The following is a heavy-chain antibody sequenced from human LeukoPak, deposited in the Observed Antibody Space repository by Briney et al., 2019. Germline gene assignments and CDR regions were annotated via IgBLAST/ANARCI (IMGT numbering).Heavy chain of an antibody. Sequence: GGSLRLSCAASGFTFSSYGMHWARQAPGKVLEWVAVIWYDGSNKYYADSVKGRFTISRDNSKNTLYLQMNSLRAEDTAVYYCAKAGMTTVTLDYWGQGTLVTVSS. CDR2: IWYDGSNK. D-gene: IGHD4-11*01. CDR3: AKAGMTTVTLDY. V-gene: IGHV3-33*06. J-gene: IGHJ4*02. CDR1: GFTFSSYG.